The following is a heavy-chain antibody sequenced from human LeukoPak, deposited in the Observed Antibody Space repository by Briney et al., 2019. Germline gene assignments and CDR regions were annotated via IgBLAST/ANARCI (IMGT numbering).Heavy chain of an antibody. D-gene: IGHD3-10*01. V-gene: IGHV1-3*01. CDR3: ARRSPDYYYYGMDV. CDR2: INAGNGNT. Sequence: ASVKVSCKASGYTFTSYAMHWVRQAPGQRLEWMGWINAGNGNTKYSQKFQGRVTITRDTSASTAYMELSSLRSEDTAVYYRARRSPDYYYYGMDVWGQGTTVTVSS. J-gene: IGHJ6*02. CDR1: GYTFTSYA.